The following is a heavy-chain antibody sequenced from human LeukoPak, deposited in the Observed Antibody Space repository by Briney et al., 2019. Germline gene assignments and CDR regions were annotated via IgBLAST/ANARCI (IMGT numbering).Heavy chain of an antibody. J-gene: IGHJ5*02. CDR1: GYSFTNNW. CDR3: VRSPACSSGTCYPNWFDP. Sequence: GESLKISCKGSGYSFTNNWIGWVRQMPGKGLEWMGITYPGDSNTRYSPSFQGQVTISADKSISSAYLQWSSLKASDTAMYYCVRSPACSSGTCYPNWFDPWGQGTLVAVSS. V-gene: IGHV5-51*01. CDR2: TYPGDSNT. D-gene: IGHD2-15*01.